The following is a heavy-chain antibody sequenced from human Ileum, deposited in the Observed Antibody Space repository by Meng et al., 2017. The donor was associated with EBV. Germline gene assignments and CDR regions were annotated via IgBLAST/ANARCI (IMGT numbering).Heavy chain of an antibody. CDR3: ARRFYTYGSSCFDY. J-gene: IGHJ4*02. CDR2: RNHSGST. V-gene: IGHV4-34*01. Sequence: VPVPQWGERLLNPSETQLLACAVYGGSFSGYYWTWIRQPPGRGLERIGERNHSGSTNYNPSLKSGVTISVDKNQFSLKLSSVTAADTAVYYCARRFYTYGSSCFDYWGQGTLVTVSS. CDR1: GGSFSGYY. D-gene: IGHD6-13*01.